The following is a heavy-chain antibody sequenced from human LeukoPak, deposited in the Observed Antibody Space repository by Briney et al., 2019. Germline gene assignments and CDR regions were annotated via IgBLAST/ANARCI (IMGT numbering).Heavy chain of an antibody. CDR2: IKQDGSEK. CDR1: GFTFSSYW. V-gene: IGHV3-7*01. D-gene: IGHD3-22*01. Sequence: GGSLRLSCAASGFTFSSYWMSWVRQAPGKGLEWVANIKQDGSEKYYVDSVRGRFTISRDNAKNSLYLQMNSLRAEDTAVYYCARWAGNYYGSSGYPRPFEYWGQGTLVTVSS. J-gene: IGHJ4*02. CDR3: ARWAGNYYGSSGYPRPFEY.